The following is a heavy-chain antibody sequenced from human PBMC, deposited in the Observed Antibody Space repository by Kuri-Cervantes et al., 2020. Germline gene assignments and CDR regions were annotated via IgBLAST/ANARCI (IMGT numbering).Heavy chain of an antibody. CDR2: IYHSGST. V-gene: IGHV4-30-2*01. Sequence: SETLSLTCAVSGGSISSGGYSWSWIRQPPGKGLEWIGYIYHSGSTYYNPSLKSRVTISVDRSKNQFSLKLSSVTAADTAVYYCARDRFGELFHYYYYGMDVWGQGTTVTSP. CDR3: ARDRFGELFHYYYYGMDV. CDR1: GGSISSGGYS. D-gene: IGHD3-10*01. J-gene: IGHJ6*02.